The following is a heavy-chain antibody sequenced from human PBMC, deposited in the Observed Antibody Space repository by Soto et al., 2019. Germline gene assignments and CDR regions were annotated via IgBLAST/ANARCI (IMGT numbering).Heavy chain of an antibody. J-gene: IGHJ3*02. D-gene: IGHD2-2*01. Sequence: SGGSLRLSYAASGFTFSNAWMNWVRQAPGKGLEWVGRIKSKTDGGTTDYAAPVKGRFTISRDGSKNTLYLQMNSLKTEDTAVYYCTRYCISTSCYALDAFDIWGQGTMVTVSS. V-gene: IGHV3-15*07. CDR2: IKSKTDGGTT. CDR3: TRYCISTSCYALDAFDI. CDR1: GFTFSNAW.